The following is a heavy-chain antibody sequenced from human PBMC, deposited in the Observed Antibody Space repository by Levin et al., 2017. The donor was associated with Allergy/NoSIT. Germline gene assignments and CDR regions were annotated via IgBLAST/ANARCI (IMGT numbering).Heavy chain of an antibody. V-gene: IGHV3-74*01. D-gene: IGHD3-10*01. CDR3: ARKDRGVSFGMDV. Sequence: GGSLRLSCAASGFTFSSYWMHWVRQAPGKGLVWVSRINSDGSSTSYADSVKGRFTISRDNAKNTLYLQMNSLRAEDTAVYYCARKDRGVSFGMDVWGQGTTVTVSS. J-gene: IGHJ6*02. CDR2: INSDGSST. CDR1: GFTFSSYW.